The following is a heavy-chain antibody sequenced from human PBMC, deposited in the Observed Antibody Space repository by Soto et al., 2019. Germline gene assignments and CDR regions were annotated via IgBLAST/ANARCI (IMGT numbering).Heavy chain of an antibody. CDR3: AKNGYEYSTSSPWFDP. V-gene: IGHV3-23*01. D-gene: IGHD6-6*01. J-gene: IGHJ5*02. Sequence: GGSLRLSCAASGFTSNNYAMNWVRQAPGKGLEWVSSISSSGDDTYYPDSVKGRFTISRDNSRNTLYLQMNSLRAEDTAIYYCAKNGYEYSTSSPWFDPWGQGTLVTVSS. CDR2: ISSSGDDT. CDR1: GFTSNNYA.